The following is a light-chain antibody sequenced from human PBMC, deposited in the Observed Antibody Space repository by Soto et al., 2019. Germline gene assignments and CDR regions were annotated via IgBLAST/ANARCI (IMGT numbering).Light chain of an antibody. Sequence: QSVLTQPPSASASLGASVTLTCTLSSCYSNYKVAWYQQRPGKGPRFVMRVGTGGIVGSKGDGIPDRFSVLGAGLNRYLTIKNVPEEDGSDYQWGADRGSGSNLVFGGGTKLTVL. CDR1: SCYSNYK. CDR2: VGTGGIVG. J-gene: IGLJ2*01. V-gene: IGLV9-49*01. CDR3: GADRGSGSNLV.